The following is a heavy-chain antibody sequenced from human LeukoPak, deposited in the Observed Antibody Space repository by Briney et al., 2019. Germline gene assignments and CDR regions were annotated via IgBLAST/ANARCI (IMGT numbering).Heavy chain of an antibody. CDR2: INSYGAYT. V-gene: IGHV3-23*01. D-gene: IGHD3-22*01. CDR3: AKRDSSGSYYFDY. CDR1: EFTFSSYD. Sequence: GGSLRLSCAASEFTFSSYDMSWVRQAPGKGLEWVSTINSYGAYTYYADSVRGRFTISRDNSKNTLYLQMNSLRAEDTAVFYCAKRDSSGSYYFDYWGQGTLVAVSS. J-gene: IGHJ4*02.